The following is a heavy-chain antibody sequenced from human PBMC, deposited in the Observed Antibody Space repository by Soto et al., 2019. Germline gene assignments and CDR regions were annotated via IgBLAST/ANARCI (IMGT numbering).Heavy chain of an antibody. CDR1: GFTFSDYS. V-gene: IGHV3-48*01. J-gene: IGHJ5*02. CDR2: ISRSSNTI. D-gene: IGHD6-6*01. CDR3: ARAFSVSSNWFDP. Sequence: EVQLVESGGGLVQPGGSLRLSCAASGFTFSDYSMNWVRQAPGKGLEWISYISRSSNTIYYADSVKGRFTISRDNAKNSLYLQMNSLRAEDTAVFYCARAFSVSSNWFDPWGQGTLVTVSS.